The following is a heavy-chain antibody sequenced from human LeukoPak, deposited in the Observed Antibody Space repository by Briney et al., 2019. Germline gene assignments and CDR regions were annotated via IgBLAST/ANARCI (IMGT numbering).Heavy chain of an antibody. V-gene: IGHV3-20*04. CDR3: VRVWSYSYYCMDV. J-gene: IGHJ6*03. CDR2: INWKGYST. CDR1: GFTFDDYG. Sequence: GGSLRLSCAASGFTFDDYGMSWVRQAPGKGLEWVSGINWKGYSTQYADSVKGRFTISRDNAKNSLSLQMNSLRPEDTALYYCVRVWSYSYYCMDVWGNGTTVIVSS. D-gene: IGHD2-8*02.